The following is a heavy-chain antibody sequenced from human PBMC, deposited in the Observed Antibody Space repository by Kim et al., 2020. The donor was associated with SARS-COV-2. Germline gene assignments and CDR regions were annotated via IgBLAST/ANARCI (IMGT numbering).Heavy chain of an antibody. V-gene: IGHV3-33*05. D-gene: IGHD3-10*01. CDR2: ISYDGSNK. J-gene: IGHJ4*02. Sequence: GGSLRLSCAASGFTFSSYGMHWVRQAPGKGLEWVAVISYDGSNKYYADSVKGRFTISRDNSKNTLYLQMNSLRAEDTAVYYCARDLGPYYYGSGSRPFDYWGQGTLVTVSS. CDR3: ARDLGPYYYGSGSRPFDY. CDR1: GFTFSSYG.